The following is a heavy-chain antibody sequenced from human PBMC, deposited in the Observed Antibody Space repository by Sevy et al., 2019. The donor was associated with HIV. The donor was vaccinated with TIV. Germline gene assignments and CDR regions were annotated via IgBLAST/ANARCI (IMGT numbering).Heavy chain of an antibody. CDR1: GFSFNSYD. CDR2: ISSVSTII. Sequence: GGSLRLSCTASGFSFNSYDMNWVRQAPGKGLEWVASISSVSTIIYYGDSVRGRFSISRDNAKKTLYLQMNSLRVEDTAVYYCAAVVGYVSGNYYKYCYALDVWGQGTAVTVSS. V-gene: IGHV3-21*01. J-gene: IGHJ6*02. D-gene: IGHD3-10*01. CDR3: AAVVGYVSGNYYKYCYALDV.